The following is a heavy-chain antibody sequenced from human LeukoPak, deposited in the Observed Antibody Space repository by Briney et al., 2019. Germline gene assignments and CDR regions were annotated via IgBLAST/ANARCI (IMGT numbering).Heavy chain of an antibody. V-gene: IGHV1-69*06. CDR1: GYTFTSYG. J-gene: IGHJ6*02. CDR3: AVKTYGDYVKYYYGMDV. D-gene: IGHD4-17*01. Sequence: GASVKVSCKASGYTFTSYGISWVRQAPGQGLEWMGGIIPIFGTANYAQKFQGRVTITADKSTSTAYMELSSLRSEDTAVYYCAVKTYGDYVKYYYGMDVWGQGTLVTVSS. CDR2: IIPIFGTA.